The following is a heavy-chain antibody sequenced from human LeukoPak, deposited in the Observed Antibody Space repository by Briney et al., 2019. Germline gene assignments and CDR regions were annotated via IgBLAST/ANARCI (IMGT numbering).Heavy chain of an antibody. CDR3: AKEPYGDNGLVLGY. V-gene: IGHV3-23*01. CDR2: ISGSGAGT. J-gene: IGHJ4*02. CDR1: GFTFSSYA. Sequence: SGGSLRLSCAASGFTFSSYAMSWVRQAPGKGLEWVSAISGSGAGTYYADSVKGRFTISRDNSKNTLYLQMHSLRAEDTALYYCAKEPYGDNGLVLGYWGQGTLVTVSS. D-gene: IGHD4-17*01.